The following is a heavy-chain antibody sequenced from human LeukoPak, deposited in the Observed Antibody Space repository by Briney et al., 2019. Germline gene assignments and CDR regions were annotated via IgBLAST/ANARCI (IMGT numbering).Heavy chain of an antibody. Sequence: GGSLRLSCAASGFTFRNYAMSWVRQAPGKGLEWVANIKHDGSEKNYVDSVKGRFTISRDNAKNSLYLQMNSLRAEDTAVYYCATPLDYFDMSDSHQGGDWGQGTLVTVSS. CDR2: IKHDGSEK. J-gene: IGHJ4*02. D-gene: IGHD3-22*01. V-gene: IGHV3-7*03. CDR3: ATPLDYFDMSDSHQGGD. CDR1: GFTFRNYA.